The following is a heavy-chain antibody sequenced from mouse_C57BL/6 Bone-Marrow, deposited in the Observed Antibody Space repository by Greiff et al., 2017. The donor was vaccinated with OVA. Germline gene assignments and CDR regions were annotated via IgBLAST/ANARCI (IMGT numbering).Heavy chain of an antibody. CDR2: ISYDGSN. J-gene: IGHJ2*01. V-gene: IGHV3-6*01. D-gene: IGHD1-1*01. Sequence: EVKLLESGPGLVKPSQSLSLTCSVTGYSITSGYYWNWIRQFPGNKLEWMGYISYDGSNNYNPSLKNRISITRDTSKNQFFLKLNSVTTEDTATYYCAHYGSRNLDYWGQGTTLTVSS. CDR3: AHYGSRNLDY. CDR1: GYSITSGYY.